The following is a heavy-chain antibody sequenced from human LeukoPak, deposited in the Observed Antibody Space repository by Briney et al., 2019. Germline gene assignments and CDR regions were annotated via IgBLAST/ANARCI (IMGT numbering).Heavy chain of an antibody. D-gene: IGHD3-22*01. CDR1: GFTFSNAW. V-gene: IGHV3-15*07. J-gene: IGHJ6*02. Sequence: GGSLRLSCAASGFTFSNAWMNWVRQAPGKGLEWVGRIKSKTDGGTTDYAAPVKGRFTISRDDSKNTLYLQMNSLKTEDTAVYYCTRIRYYYDSSGYWTYYYGMDVWGQGTTVTVSS. CDR2: IKSKTDGGTT. CDR3: TRIRYYYDSSGYWTYYYGMDV.